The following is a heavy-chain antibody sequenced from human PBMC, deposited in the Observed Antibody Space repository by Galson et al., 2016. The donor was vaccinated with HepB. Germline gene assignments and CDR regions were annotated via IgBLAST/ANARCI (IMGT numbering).Heavy chain of an antibody. D-gene: IGHD6-6*01. CDR1: GFTFEDYA. CDR3: AKDKSSLSLFRYFDY. Sequence: SLRLSCAASGFTFEDYAMHWVRQAPGKGLEWVAGISWTSSFIGYADSVKGRFTISRENAKNSLYLQMNSPTAEDTALYYCAKDKSSLSLFRYFDYWGQGTLVTVSS. CDR2: ISWTSSFI. V-gene: IGHV3-9*01. J-gene: IGHJ4*02.